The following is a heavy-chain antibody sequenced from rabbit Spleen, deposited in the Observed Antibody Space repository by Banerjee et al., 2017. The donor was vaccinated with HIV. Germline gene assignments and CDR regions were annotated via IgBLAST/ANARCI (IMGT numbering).Heavy chain of an antibody. V-gene: IGHV1S7*01. Sequence: QLKVTGGGLVQPGGSLKLSCTASGFTLSSYYMNWVRQAPGKGLEWIGYIDPVFGITYYANWVNGRFSISRENAQNTVFLQMTSLTVADTATYFCARDLVAVIGWNFNLWGQGTLVTVS. CDR2: IDPVFGIT. D-gene: IGHD1-1*01. CDR1: GFTLSSYY. J-gene: IGHJ4*01. CDR3: ARDLVAVIGWNFNL.